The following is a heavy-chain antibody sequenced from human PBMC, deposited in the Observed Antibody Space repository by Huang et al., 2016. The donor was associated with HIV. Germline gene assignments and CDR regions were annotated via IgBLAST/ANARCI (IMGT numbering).Heavy chain of an antibody. Sequence: QVQLQQWGAGLLKPSETLSLTCAVYGGSFSGYYWSWIRQSPGKGLEWIGVINHSGSTNYNPSLKSRLTISVDTSKNQFSLKLSSVTAADTAVYYCARERMMSWLDDHDAFDIWGQGTMVTVSS. CDR1: GGSFSGYY. CDR3: ARERMMSWLDDHDAFDI. CDR2: INHSGST. V-gene: IGHV4-34*01. D-gene: IGHD1-1*01. J-gene: IGHJ3*02.